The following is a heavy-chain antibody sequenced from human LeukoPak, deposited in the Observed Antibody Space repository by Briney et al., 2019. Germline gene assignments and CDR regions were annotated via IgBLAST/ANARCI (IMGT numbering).Heavy chain of an antibody. Sequence: NASETLSLTCTVSGGSISSGGYSWSWIRQHPGKGLEWIGYIHYSGSTYYNPSLQSRVTISVGTSKNQFSLKLSSVTAADTAVYFCARLAFRRDGYKGSGALDYWGQGTLVTVSS. CDR1: GGSISSGGYS. J-gene: IGHJ4*02. CDR2: IHYSGST. V-gene: IGHV4-31*03. CDR3: ARLAFRRDGYKGSGALDY. D-gene: IGHD5-24*01.